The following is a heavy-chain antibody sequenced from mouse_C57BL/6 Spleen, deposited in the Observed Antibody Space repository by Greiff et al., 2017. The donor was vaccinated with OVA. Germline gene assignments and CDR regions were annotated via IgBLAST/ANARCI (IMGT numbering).Heavy chain of an antibody. CDR2: IDPSDSYT. CDR3: ARVRAYGGGE. V-gene: IGHV1-69*01. Sequence: VQLQQPGAELVMPGASVKLSCKASGYTFTSYWMHWVKQRPGQGLEWIGEIDPSDSYTNYNQKFKGKTTLTVDKSSSTAYMQLSSLTSEDSAVYYCARVRAYGGGEWGQGTTLTVSS. CDR1: GYTFTSYW. J-gene: IGHJ2*01. D-gene: IGHD1-1*02.